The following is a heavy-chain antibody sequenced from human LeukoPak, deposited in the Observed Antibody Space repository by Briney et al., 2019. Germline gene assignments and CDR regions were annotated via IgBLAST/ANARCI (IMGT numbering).Heavy chain of an antibody. CDR1: GGSISFYY. D-gene: IGHD3-22*01. CDR2: IYYSGST. CDR3: VRSYDTSGYFHAFDI. V-gene: IGHV4-59*01. J-gene: IGHJ3*02. Sequence: SETLSLTCTVSGGSISFYYWSWIRQPPGKGLEWTGYIYYSGSTTYNPSLKSRVTISVDASKTQFSLKLSSVTAADTAMYYCVRSYDTSGYFHAFDIWGQGTEVTVSS.